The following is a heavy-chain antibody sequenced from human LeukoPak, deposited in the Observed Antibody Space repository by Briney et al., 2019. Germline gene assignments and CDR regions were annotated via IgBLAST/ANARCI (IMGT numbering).Heavy chain of an antibody. CDR3: ATSAVNYYGSGSYPPDY. V-gene: IGHV1-24*01. CDR2: FDPEDGET. J-gene: IGHJ4*02. CDR1: GYTLTELS. D-gene: IGHD3-10*01. Sequence: ASVKVSCKVSGYTLTELSMHWVRQAPGKGLEWMGGFDPEDGETIYAQKFQGRVTMTEDTSTDTAYMELSSLRSEDTVVYYCATSAVNYYGSGSYPPDYWGQGTLVTVSS.